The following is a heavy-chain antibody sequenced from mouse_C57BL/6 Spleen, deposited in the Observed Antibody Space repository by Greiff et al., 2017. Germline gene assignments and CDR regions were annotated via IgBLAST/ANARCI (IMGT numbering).Heavy chain of an antibody. V-gene: IGHV1-76*01. J-gene: IGHJ2*01. CDR3: ARRAPLDY. CDR2: IYPGSGNT. D-gene: IGHD3-3*01. CDR1: GYTFTDYY. Sequence: QVQLQQSGAELVRPGASVKLSCKASGYTFTDYYINWVKQRPGQGLEWIARIYPGSGNTYYNEKFKGKATLTAEKSSSTAYMQLSSLTSEDSAVYFCARRAPLDYWGQGTTLTVSS.